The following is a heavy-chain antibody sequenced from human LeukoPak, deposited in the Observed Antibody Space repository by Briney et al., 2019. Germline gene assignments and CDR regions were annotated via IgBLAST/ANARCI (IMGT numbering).Heavy chain of an antibody. V-gene: IGHV3-43*01. CDR1: GFTFDDYT. J-gene: IGHJ4*02. Sequence: PGGSLRLSCAASGFTFDDYTMHWVRQAPGRGLEWVSLISWDGGSTYYADSVKGRFTICRDNSKHSLYLQMNSLRTEDTALYYCAKDGEHYYDSSGYYGHFDYWGQGTLVTVSS. CDR2: ISWDGGST. CDR3: AKDGEHYYDSSGYYGHFDY. D-gene: IGHD3-22*01.